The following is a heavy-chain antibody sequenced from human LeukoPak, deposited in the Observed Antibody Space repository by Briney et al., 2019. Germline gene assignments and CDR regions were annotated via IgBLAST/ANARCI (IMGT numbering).Heavy chain of an antibody. CDR3: AKERDLSIAEDWFDP. J-gene: IGHJ5*02. CDR1: GFTFSSYA. D-gene: IGHD6-6*01. V-gene: IGHV3-23*01. CDR2: ISGSGGST. Sequence: GGSLRLSCAASGFTFSSYAMHWVRQAPGKGLEWVSAISGSGGSTYYADSVKGRFTISRDNSKNTLYLQMNSLRAEDTAVYYCAKERDLSIAEDWFDPWGQGTLVTVSS.